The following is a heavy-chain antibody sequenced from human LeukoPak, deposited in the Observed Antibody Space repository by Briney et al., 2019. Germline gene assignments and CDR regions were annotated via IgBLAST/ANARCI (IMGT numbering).Heavy chain of an antibody. CDR2: ISGSGGST. CDR1: GFTFSSYA. V-gene: IGHV3-23*01. J-gene: IGHJ6*02. CDR3: AKGLGYCSGGSCYKGHYYYYGMDA. Sequence: GGSLRLSCAASGFTFSSYAMTWVRQAPGKGLEWVSAISGSGGSTYYADSVKGRFTISRDNSKNTLYLQMNSLRAEDTAVYYCAKGLGYCSGGSCYKGHYYYYGMDAWGQGTTVTVSS. D-gene: IGHD2-15*01.